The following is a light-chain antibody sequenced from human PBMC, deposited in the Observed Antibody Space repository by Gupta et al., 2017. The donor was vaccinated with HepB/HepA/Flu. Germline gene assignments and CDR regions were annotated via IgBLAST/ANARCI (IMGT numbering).Light chain of an antibody. J-gene: IGKJ2*01. CDR1: QSISNW. V-gene: IGKV1-5*03. CDR2: KAS. Sequence: DIQMTQSPSTLSASVGDRVTVTCRASQSISNWLAWYQQEPGKAPKLLIYKASNLESGVPSRFSGSGSGTEFTLTISSLQPDDFATYYCQQYNNYPYTFSQGTKLQI. CDR3: QQYNNYPYT.